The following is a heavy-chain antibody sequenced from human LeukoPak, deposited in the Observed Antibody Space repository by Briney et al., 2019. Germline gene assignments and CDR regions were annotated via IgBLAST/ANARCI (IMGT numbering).Heavy chain of an antibody. D-gene: IGHD4-23*01. V-gene: IGHV3-74*01. CDR2: INSDGSGT. CDR1: GFTFSNYW. J-gene: IGHJ5*01. CDR3: ARTEGTVAYDS. Sequence: GGSLRLSCAASGFTFSNYWMHWVRRAPGKGLVWVLRINSDGSGTTYADSVRGRFTISRDNAKNTLYLQVNSLRAEDTAVYYCARTEGTVAYDSWGQGTLVTVSS.